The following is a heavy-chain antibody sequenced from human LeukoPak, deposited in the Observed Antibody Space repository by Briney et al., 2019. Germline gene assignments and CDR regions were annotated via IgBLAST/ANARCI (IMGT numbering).Heavy chain of an antibody. Sequence: GGCLRLSCSVSGFTFSSYAMHWVRQAPGKGLEYVSPLNSNGDETYYVDSVKGRFIISRDNSKNTLYLQMTSLRAEDTAVYYCVKAYTTDYYFDYWGRGTLVTVSS. CDR3: VKAYTTDYYFDY. V-gene: IGHV3-64D*06. CDR1: GFTFSSYA. D-gene: IGHD1-1*01. J-gene: IGHJ4*02. CDR2: LNSNGDET.